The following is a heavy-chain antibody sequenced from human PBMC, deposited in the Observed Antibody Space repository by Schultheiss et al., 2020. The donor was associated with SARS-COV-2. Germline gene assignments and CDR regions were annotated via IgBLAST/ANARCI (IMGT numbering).Heavy chain of an antibody. CDR3: ARDTHYGSGLLDI. CDR2: ISSRDRTI. Sequence: GGSLRLSCAASGFTFSSYAMSWARQAPGKGLEWVSYISSRDRTIYYADSVKGRFTISRDNAKHSLYLQMNSLRAEDTAVYYCARDTHYGSGLLDIWGQGTMVTVSS. CDR1: GFTFSSYA. V-gene: IGHV3-48*03. J-gene: IGHJ3*02. D-gene: IGHD3-10*01.